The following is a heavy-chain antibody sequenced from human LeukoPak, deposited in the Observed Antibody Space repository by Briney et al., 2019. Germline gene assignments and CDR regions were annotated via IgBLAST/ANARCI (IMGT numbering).Heavy chain of an antibody. CDR1: GGSFSGYY. V-gene: IGHV4-34*01. CDR3: ARGQGKGRTVRGVIIIPWFDP. Sequence: PSETLSLTCAVYGGSFSGYYWSWIRQPPGKGLEWIGEINHSGSTNYNPSLKSRVTISVDTSKNQFSLKLSSVTAADTAVYYCARGQGKGRTVRGVIIIPWFDPWGQGTLVTVSS. CDR2: INHSGST. D-gene: IGHD3-10*01. J-gene: IGHJ5*02.